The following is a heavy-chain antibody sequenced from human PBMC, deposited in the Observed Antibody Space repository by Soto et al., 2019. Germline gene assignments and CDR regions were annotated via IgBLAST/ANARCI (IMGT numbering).Heavy chain of an antibody. Sequence: QVQLVQSGAEVKKPGSSVKVSCKASGGTFSSYTFSWVRQAPGQGLEWMGRIIPIVDITNYAQKFQGRVTITADKSTSTAEMELRSLRSEDTAVYYCAREGVGNFDYWGQGTLVTVSS. J-gene: IGHJ4*02. CDR2: IIPIVDIT. V-gene: IGHV1-69*08. CDR3: AREGVGNFDY. D-gene: IGHD2-15*01. CDR1: GGTFSSYT.